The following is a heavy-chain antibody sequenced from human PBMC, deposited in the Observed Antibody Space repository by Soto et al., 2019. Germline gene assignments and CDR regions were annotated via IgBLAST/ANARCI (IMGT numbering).Heavy chain of an antibody. Sequence: ASVKVSCKASGYTFTSYYMHWVRQAPGQGLEWMGIINPSGGSTSYAQKFQGRVTMTRDTSTSTVYMELSSLISEDTAVYYCARDLAEQQLVGFPTDYWGQGTLVTVSS. J-gene: IGHJ4*02. V-gene: IGHV1-46*03. CDR3: ARDLAEQQLVGFPTDY. CDR1: GYTFTSYY. D-gene: IGHD6-13*01. CDR2: INPSGGST.